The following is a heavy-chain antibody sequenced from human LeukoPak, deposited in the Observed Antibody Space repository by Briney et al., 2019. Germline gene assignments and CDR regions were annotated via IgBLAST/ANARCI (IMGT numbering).Heavy chain of an antibody. J-gene: IGHJ4*02. CDR2: ISGSGGST. V-gene: IGHV3-23*01. CDR1: GFIFSSYA. CDR3: LPAALQPLVDY. D-gene: IGHD2-2*01. Sequence: GGSLRLSCAASGFIFSSYAMSWVRQAPGKGLEWVSAISGSGGSTYYADSVKGRFTISRDNSKNTLYLQMNSLRAEDTAVYYCLPAALQPLVDYGGQGTLVTVSS.